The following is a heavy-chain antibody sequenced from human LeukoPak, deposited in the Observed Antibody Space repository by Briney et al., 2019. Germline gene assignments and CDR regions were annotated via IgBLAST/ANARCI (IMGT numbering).Heavy chain of an antibody. CDR1: GFTFKLYW. D-gene: IGHD3-22*01. CDR3: VRGGPSTWF. CDR2: INDDGSDT. V-gene: IGHV3-74*01. J-gene: IGHJ4*02. Sequence: GGSLRLSCAASGFTFKLYWMHWVRQVPGKGPVWVARINDDGSDTVYADSVKGRFTISRDDAKNMLFLQMNSLRGEDTAVYHCVRGGPSTWFWGQGTLVTVSS.